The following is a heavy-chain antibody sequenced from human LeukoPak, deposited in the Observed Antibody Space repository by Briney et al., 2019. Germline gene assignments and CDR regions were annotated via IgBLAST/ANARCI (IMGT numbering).Heavy chain of an antibody. CDR1: GFTFSNYA. V-gene: IGHV3-23*01. D-gene: IGHD3-9*01. Sequence: GASLRLSCAASGFTFSNYAMSWVRQAPGKGLEWVSAITGSGGSTYYADSVKGRFTISRDNSKNTVFLQMNSLRAEDTAVYYCAKWGDYDVLTGYYVSDYWGQGTLVTVSS. CDR3: AKWGDYDVLTGYYVSDY. J-gene: IGHJ4*02. CDR2: ITGSGGST.